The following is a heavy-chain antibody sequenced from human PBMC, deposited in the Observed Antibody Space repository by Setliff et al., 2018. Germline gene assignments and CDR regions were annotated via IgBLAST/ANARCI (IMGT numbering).Heavy chain of an antibody. J-gene: IGHJ6*03. Sequence: SETLSLTCTVSGGSVNSGYDNWNWLRQPAGKGLEWIGHINRRGSTNFSPSLKSRITISLDTSKNQFSLNLTSVTAADTAVYYCARASSGWYSAYYYYMDVWGKGTTVTVSS. D-gene: IGHD6-19*01. CDR1: GGSVNSGYDN. V-gene: IGHV4-61*09. CDR2: INRRGST. CDR3: ARASSGWYSAYYYYMDV.